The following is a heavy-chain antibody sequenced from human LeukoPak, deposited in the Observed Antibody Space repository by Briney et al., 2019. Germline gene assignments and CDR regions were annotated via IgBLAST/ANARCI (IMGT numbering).Heavy chain of an antibody. CDR2: ISGSGDST. J-gene: IGHJ4*02. V-gene: IGHV3-23*01. CDR1: GFTFSSYP. D-gene: IGHD3-10*01. CDR3: AREGLMVRALTFFDY. Sequence: GGSLRLSCAASGFTFSSYPMSWVRQAPGKGLEWVSLISGSGDSTYYADSVKGRFTISRDNSESTLYLQMNSLRAADTAVYYCAREGLMVRALTFFDYWGQGTLVTVSS.